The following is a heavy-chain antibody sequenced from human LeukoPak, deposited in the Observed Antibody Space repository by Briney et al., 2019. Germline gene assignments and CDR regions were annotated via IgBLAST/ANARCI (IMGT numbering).Heavy chain of an antibody. CDR2: IISSSSYI. V-gene: IGHV3-21*01. CDR1: GFTFSSYS. Sequence: GGPLTLSCAASGFTFSSYSMNCVRHAPAKSLHWVSSIISSSSYIYYGDSVKGRFCISRENAKKSLYLQMNSLRAEDTAVYYCASRPQDRITMVRGAPDGMDVWGQGTTVTVSS. J-gene: IGHJ6*02. CDR3: ASRPQDRITMVRGAPDGMDV. D-gene: IGHD3-10*01.